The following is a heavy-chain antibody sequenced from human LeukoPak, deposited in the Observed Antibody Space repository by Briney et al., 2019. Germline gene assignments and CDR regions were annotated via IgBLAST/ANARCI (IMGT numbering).Heavy chain of an antibody. CDR3: ARQGITIFGVVQYYFDY. CDR1: GGTFSSYA. CDR2: IIPIFGTA. J-gene: IGHJ4*02. Sequence: GASVKVSCKASGGTFSSYAISWVRQAPGQGLEWMGGIIPIFGTANYAQKFQGRVTITADESTSTAYMELSSLRSEDTAVYYCARQGITIFGVVQYYFDYWGQGTLVTVSS. V-gene: IGHV1-69*13. D-gene: IGHD3-3*01.